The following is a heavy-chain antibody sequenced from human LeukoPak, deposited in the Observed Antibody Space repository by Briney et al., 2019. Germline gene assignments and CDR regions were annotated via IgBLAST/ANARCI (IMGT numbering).Heavy chain of an antibody. CDR1: GFTFGDYA. Sequence: PGRSLRLSCTTSGFTFGDYAMAWFRQAPGKGLEWVGFVRSKADGGTTQYAAAVKGRFTISRDDSKSIAYLQMNSLKIEDTAVYYCTRDRPIDYRGLGTLVTVSS. CDR2: VRSKADGGTT. CDR3: TRDRPIDY. J-gene: IGHJ4*02. V-gene: IGHV3-49*03.